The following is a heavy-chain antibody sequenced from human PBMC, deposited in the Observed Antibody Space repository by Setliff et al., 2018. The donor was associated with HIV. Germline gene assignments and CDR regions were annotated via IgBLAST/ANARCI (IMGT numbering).Heavy chain of an antibody. J-gene: IGHJ4*02. CDR3: VRXXYGYNGKGFDY. D-gene: IGHD5-12*01. Sequence: RQPPGKGLAWIGYITYSGSAXXNPXXXSRVTISXDTSXXXISLRLSSXTXADTAIXXCVRXXYGYNGKGFDYWGPGTLVTVSS. CDR2: ITYSGSA. V-gene: IGHV4-30-4*01.